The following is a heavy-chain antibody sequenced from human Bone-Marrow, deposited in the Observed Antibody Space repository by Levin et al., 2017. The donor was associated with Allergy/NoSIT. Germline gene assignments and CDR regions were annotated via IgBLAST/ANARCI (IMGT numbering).Heavy chain of an antibody. CDR3: GRGNYYGMDV. J-gene: IGHJ6*02. CDR2: INSDGSST. D-gene: IGHD3-16*01. Sequence: GGSLRLSCAASGFTFSNYWMHWVRQVPGKGLVWVSRINSDGSSTSYADSVKGRFTISRDNAKNTLYMQMNSLRVEDTAVYYCGRGNYYGMDVWGQGTTVTVPS. CDR1: GFTFSNYW. V-gene: IGHV3-74*01.